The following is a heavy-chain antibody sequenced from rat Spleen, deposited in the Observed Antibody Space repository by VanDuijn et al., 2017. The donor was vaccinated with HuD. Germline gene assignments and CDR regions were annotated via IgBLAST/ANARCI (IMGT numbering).Heavy chain of an antibody. V-gene: IGHV5-20*01. CDR1: GFTFSDYH. Sequence: EVQLVESGGGLVQPGRSLKLSCVASGFTFSDYHMAWVRQAPTKGLEWVASITNTGASIYYPDSVKGRCTISRDNAHNTLYLQMNSLRSEDTATYYCTRGGTGGFAYWGQGTLVTVSS. D-gene: IGHD4-3*01. CDR2: ITNTGASI. CDR3: TRGGTGGFAY. J-gene: IGHJ3*01.